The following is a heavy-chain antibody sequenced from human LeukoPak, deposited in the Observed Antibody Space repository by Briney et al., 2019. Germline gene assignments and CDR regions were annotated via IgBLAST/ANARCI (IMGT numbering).Heavy chain of an antibody. J-gene: IGHJ4*02. Sequence: GGSLRLSCAASGFTFSSYGMHWVRQAPGKGLEWVAVISYDGSNKYYADSVKGRFTISRDNSKNTLYLQMNSLRAEDTAVYYCAKDLGDYDSSPFLFWGQGTLVTVSS. V-gene: IGHV3-30*18. D-gene: IGHD3-22*01. CDR1: GFTFSSYG. CDR2: ISYDGSNK. CDR3: AKDLGDYDSSPFLF.